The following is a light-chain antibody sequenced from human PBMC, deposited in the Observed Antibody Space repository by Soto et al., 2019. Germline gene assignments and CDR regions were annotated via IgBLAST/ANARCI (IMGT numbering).Light chain of an antibody. J-gene: IGKJ4*01. Sequence: DIQMTQSPSTLSASVGDGVTITCRASQSTSSWLAWYQQKPGKAPKLLIYDASSLESGVPSRFSGSGSGTEFTLTISSVQPDDFATYYCQQYKSYPLTFGGGTKVDIK. CDR3: QQYKSYPLT. CDR2: DAS. CDR1: QSTSSW. V-gene: IGKV1-5*01.